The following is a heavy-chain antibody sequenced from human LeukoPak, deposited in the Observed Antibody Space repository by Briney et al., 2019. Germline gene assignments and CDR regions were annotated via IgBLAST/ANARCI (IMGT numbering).Heavy chain of an antibody. D-gene: IGHD3-10*01. Sequence: PGETLSLTCAVSGGSISSCNWWSWVRQPPGKGLEWIGEIYHSGSTNYNPSLKSRVTISVDKSKNQFSLKLSSVTAADTAVYYCARDRVEDVDGDAFDIWGQGSMVTVSS. V-gene: IGHV4-4*02. J-gene: IGHJ3*02. CDR2: IYHSGST. CDR3: ARDRVEDVDGDAFDI. CDR1: GGSISSCNW.